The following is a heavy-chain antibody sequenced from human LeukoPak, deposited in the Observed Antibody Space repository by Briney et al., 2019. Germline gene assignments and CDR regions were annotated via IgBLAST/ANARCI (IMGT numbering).Heavy chain of an antibody. CDR2: INNDGSST. Sequence: PGGSLRLSCAASGFTFSSYWMHWVRQAPGKGLVWVSRINNDGSSTSYADSVKGRFTISRDNAKNTLYLQMNSLRAEDTAVYYCARDLSLTGWYFDLWGRGTLVTVSS. D-gene: IGHD7-27*01. CDR3: ARDLSLTGWYFDL. CDR1: GFTFSSYW. V-gene: IGHV3-74*01. J-gene: IGHJ2*01.